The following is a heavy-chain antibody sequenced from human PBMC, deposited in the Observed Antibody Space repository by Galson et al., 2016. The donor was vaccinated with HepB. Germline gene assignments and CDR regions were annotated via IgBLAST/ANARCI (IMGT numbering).Heavy chain of an antibody. Sequence: SVKVSCKASGGTFSSYAISWVRQAPGQGLEWMGGIIAIFGTANYAQKFQGRFMITADKSKSTPYLELSSLRAEDTAVYYCTRAFGGGDTYGYSFWGQGTLVTVSS. CDR1: GGTFSSYA. CDR3: TRAFGGGDTYGYSF. V-gene: IGHV1-69*06. D-gene: IGHD5-18*01. J-gene: IGHJ4*02. CDR2: IIAIFGTA.